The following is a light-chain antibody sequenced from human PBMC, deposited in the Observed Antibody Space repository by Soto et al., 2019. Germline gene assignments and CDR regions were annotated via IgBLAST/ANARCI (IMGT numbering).Light chain of an antibody. CDR3: QQYNSYPWT. V-gene: IGKV1-5*01. CDR2: DAS. J-gene: IGKJ1*01. Sequence: EIQMTQSPSTLSGSVGDRVTITCRASQTISSWLAWYQQKPGKAPKLLIYDASSLESGVPSRFSGSGSGTEFTLTISSLQPDDVATYYCQQYNSYPWTLSQGTKVDIK. CDR1: QTISSW.